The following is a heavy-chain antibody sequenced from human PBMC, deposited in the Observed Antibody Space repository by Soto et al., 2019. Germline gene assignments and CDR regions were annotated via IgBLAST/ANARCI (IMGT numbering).Heavy chain of an antibody. D-gene: IGHD1-26*01. CDR3: ARLSSWDARNPYYFDY. CDR2: IYYSGST. CDR1: GGSISSSSYY. J-gene: IGHJ4*02. Sequence: QLQLQESGPGLVKPSETLSLTCTVSGGSISSSSYYWGWIRQPPGKGLEWIGSIYYSGSTYYNPSLKSRVTISVDTSQNQFSLKLSSVTAADTAVYYCARLSSWDARNPYYFDYWGQGTLVTVSS. V-gene: IGHV4-39*01.